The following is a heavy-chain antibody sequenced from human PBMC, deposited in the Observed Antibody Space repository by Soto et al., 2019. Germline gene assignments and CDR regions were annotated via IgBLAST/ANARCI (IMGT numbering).Heavy chain of an antibody. CDR1: GGSISSGGYY. CDR3: ARVRGSSGYHDAFDI. V-gene: IGHV4-31*03. D-gene: IGHD3-22*01. J-gene: IGHJ3*02. Sequence: SETLSLTCTVSGGSISSGGYYWSWIRQHPGKGLEWIGYIYYSGSTYYNPSLKSRVTISVDTSKNQFSLKLSSVTAADTAVYYCARVRGSSGYHDAFDIWGQGTMVTVSS. CDR2: IYYSGST.